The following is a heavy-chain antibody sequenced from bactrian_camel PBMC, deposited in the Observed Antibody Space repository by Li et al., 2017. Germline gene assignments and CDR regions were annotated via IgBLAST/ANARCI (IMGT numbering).Heavy chain of an antibody. CDR1: GSLVSSVYC. V-gene: IGHV3-3*01. J-gene: IGHJ4*01. CDR2: VSVRGDYSP. CDR3: AAAPRQWDGHSRVCPKVYLH. Sequence: HVQLVESGGGSVPAGGSLRLSCAISGSLVSSVYCMAWFRQAPGKEREGVARVSVRGDYSPYYVDSVKGRFTISRDGATRTLYLQMNSLKPEDTAMYYCAAAPRQWDGHSRVCPKVYLHWGKGTQVTVS. D-gene: IGHD2*01.